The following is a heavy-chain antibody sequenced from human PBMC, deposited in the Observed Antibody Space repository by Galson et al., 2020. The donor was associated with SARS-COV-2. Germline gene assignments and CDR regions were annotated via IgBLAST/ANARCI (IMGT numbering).Heavy chain of an antibody. CDR2: ISSSSSYI. Sequence: GESLKISCAASGFTFSSYSMNWVRQAPGKGLEWVSSISSSSSYIYYADSVKGRFTISRDNAKNSLYLQMNSLRAEDTAVYYCARDLTLAQVGANPLDDYWGQGTLVTVSS. CDR1: GFTFSSYS. V-gene: IGHV3-21*01. J-gene: IGHJ4*02. D-gene: IGHD1-26*01. CDR3: ARDLTLAQVGANPLDDY.